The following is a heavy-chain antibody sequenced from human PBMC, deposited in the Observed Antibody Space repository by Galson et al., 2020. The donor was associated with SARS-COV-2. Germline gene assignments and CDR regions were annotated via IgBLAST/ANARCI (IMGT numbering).Heavy chain of an antibody. D-gene: IGHD3-9*01. CDR1: GYTFTDYY. CDR3: ARLRYYDVLTGYIVDV. Sequence: ASVKVSCKASGYTFTDYYIHWVRPAPGQGLEWMGWINPKSGGTNYAQKLEGRVTMTRDTSITTAYMELSRLRADDTAVYYCARLRYYDVLTGYIVDVWGQGTMVTVSS. J-gene: IGHJ6*02. V-gene: IGHV1-2*02. CDR2: INPKSGGT.